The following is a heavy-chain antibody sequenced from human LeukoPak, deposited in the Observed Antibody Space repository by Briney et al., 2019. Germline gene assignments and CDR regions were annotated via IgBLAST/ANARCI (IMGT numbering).Heavy chain of an antibody. CDR1: GFTFNSYA. CDR2: IFGSGGSP. Sequence: GGSLTLSCAAYGFTFNSYAMYWVRQAPGKGLEWVSGIFGSGGSPHYADSVKGRFTISRDNSKHTVYLQMSSLRAEDTAVYYCAKTTTGYSSGRYPGWPADYWGQGSLVTVSS. CDR3: AKTTTGYSSGRYPGWPADY. D-gene: IGHD6-19*01. J-gene: IGHJ4*02. V-gene: IGHV3-23*01.